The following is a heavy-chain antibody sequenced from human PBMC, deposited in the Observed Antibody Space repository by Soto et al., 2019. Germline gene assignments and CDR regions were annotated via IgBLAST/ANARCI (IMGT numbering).Heavy chain of an antibody. CDR2: IKSKTDGGTT. V-gene: IGHV3-15*01. CDR3: AKDRKRLIFDY. Sequence: EVQLVESGGGLVKPGGSLRLSCAASGFTFSNAWMSWVRQAPGKGLEWVGRIKSKTDGGTTDYAAPVKGRFTISRDNSKNTLYLQMNSLRAEDTAVYYCAKDRKRLIFDYWGQGTLVTVSS. CDR1: GFTFSNAW. J-gene: IGHJ4*02.